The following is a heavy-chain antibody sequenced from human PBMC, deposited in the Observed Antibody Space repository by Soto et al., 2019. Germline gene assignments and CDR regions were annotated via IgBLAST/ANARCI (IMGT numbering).Heavy chain of an antibody. D-gene: IGHD2-15*01. J-gene: IGHJ4*02. CDR1: GFTFSSHA. Sequence: EVQLLESGGGLVQPGGALRLSCAASGFTFSSHAMSWVRQAPGKGLEWISSISAGSEGAYYADSVKGRFTISRDNSNNTLYLQMNSRRAEDTDVYYCARDLWWYLHWGQGTLVTVSS. V-gene: IGHV3-23*01. CDR3: ARDLWWYLH. CDR2: ISAGSEGA.